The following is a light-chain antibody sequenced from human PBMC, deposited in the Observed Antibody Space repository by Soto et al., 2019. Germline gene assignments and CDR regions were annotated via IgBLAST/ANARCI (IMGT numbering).Light chain of an antibody. V-gene: IGKV1-5*01. CDR1: QSVSSW. CDR2: DAS. Sequence: DIPMTQTPSALSASVGDRVTITCRASQSVSSWLAWYQQKPGKPPKLLIYDASNLESGVPSRFSGGGAGTEFSLTISSLQPDDFASYYCQQYPSYSYTFGQGTKVQIK. CDR3: QQYPSYSYT. J-gene: IGKJ2*01.